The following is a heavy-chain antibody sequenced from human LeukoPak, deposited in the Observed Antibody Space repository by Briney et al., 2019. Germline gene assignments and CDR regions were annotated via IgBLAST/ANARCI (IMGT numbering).Heavy chain of an antibody. Sequence: SETLSLTCTVSGGSISSYYWSWIRQPPGKGLEWIGYIYYSGSTNYNPSLKSRVTISVDTSKNQFSLKLSSVTAADTAVYYCARATTVTTYHIDYWGQGTLVTVSS. CDR1: GGSISSYY. CDR3: ARATTVTTYHIDY. V-gene: IGHV4-59*08. CDR2: IYYSGST. D-gene: IGHD4-17*01. J-gene: IGHJ4*02.